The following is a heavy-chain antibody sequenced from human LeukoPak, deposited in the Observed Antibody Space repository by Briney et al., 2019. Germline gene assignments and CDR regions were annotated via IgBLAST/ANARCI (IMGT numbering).Heavy chain of an antibody. CDR1: GGSISSGSYY. CDR2: IYTSGST. J-gene: IGHJ4*02. Sequence: SSETLSLTCTVSGGSISSGSYYWSWIRQPAGKGLEWIGRIYTSGSTNYNPSLKSRVTISVDTSKNQFSLKPSSVTAADTAVYYCARDHRGYYADYWGQGTLVTVSS. V-gene: IGHV4-61*02. CDR3: ARDHRGYYADY. D-gene: IGHD3-22*01.